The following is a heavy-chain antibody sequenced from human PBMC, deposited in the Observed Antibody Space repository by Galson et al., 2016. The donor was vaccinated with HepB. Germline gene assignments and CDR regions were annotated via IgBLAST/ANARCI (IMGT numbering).Heavy chain of an antibody. CDR2: IYSGGAT. J-gene: IGHJ4*02. D-gene: IGHD3-3*01. V-gene: IGHV3-66*01. CDR3: ARNLPVTIFGY. CDR1: GFTVSNNY. Sequence: SLRLSCAASGFTVSNNYMTWLRQAPGKGLEWVSPIYSGGATYYADSVKGRFTASRDNSKNTLYLQMDSLRAEDTAVYYCARNLPVTIFGYWGQGTLVTVSS.